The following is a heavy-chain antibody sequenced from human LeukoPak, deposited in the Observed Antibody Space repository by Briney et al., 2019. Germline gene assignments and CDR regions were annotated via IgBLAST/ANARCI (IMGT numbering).Heavy chain of an antibody. V-gene: IGHV1-69*13. J-gene: IGHJ3*02. CDR2: IIPIFGTA. D-gene: IGHD1-26*01. CDR3: ASPLVRVGALGGYAFDI. CDR1: GGTFSSYA. Sequence: SVKVSCKASGGTFSSYAISWVRQAPGQGLEWMGGIIPIFGTANYAQKFQGRVTTTADESTSTAYMELSSLRSEDTAVYYCASPLVRVGALGGYAFDIWGQGTMVTVSS.